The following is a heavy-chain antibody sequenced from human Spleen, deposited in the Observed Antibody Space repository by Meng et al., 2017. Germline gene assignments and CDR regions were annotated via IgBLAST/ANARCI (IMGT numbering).Heavy chain of an antibody. CDR3: AKDREAVAGSLDY. V-gene: IGHV3-30*04. CDR1: GFTFTNYA. D-gene: IGHD6-19*01. J-gene: IGHJ4*02. Sequence: QVQLVESGGGVVQPGRSLRLSCATSGFTFTNYAMHWVRQAPGKGLEWVAAVSHDGNFKYYGDSVKGRFTISRDNSKNTLFLQMNSLRAEDTALYYCAKDREAVAGSLDYWGQGTLVTVSS. CDR2: VSHDGNFK.